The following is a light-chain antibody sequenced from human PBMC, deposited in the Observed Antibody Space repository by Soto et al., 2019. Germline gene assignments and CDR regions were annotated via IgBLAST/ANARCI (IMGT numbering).Light chain of an antibody. J-gene: IGKJ1*01. Sequence: EIVMTHSPATLSVSPGEGATVSCRASQSVSSHLAWYQHKTGQAPRLLLYDASTRDTGIPARFSGSGSGTEFTLTISRLQPEDFETYYCLQHNVFPRTFGQGTKVDIK. CDR1: QSVSSH. CDR3: LQHNVFPRT. V-gene: IGKV3-15*01. CDR2: DAS.